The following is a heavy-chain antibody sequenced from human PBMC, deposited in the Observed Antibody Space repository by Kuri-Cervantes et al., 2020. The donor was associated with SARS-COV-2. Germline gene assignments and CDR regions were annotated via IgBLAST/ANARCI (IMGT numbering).Heavy chain of an antibody. V-gene: IGHV4-34*01. CDR1: GGSFSGYY. CDR3: ARRVVSGMDV. Sequence: ESLKISCAVYGGSFSGYYWSWIRQPPGKGLEWIGEINHSGSTNYSPSLKSRVTISVDTSKNQFSLKLSSVTAAGTAVYYCARRVVSGMDVWGQGTTVTVSS. CDR2: INHSGST. D-gene: IGHD3-22*01. J-gene: IGHJ6*02.